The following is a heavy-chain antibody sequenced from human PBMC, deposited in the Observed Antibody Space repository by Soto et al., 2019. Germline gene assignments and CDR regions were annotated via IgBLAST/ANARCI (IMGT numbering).Heavy chain of an antibody. CDR2: ISYDGTNK. CDR3: AKSRPTNYFDY. D-gene: IGHD2-8*01. J-gene: IGHJ4*02. Sequence: GGSLRLSCAASGFTFSNYAIHWVRQAPGKGLEWVAVISYDGTNKYYADSVKGRFTISRDDSKNMVFLQMNSLRSDDTAVYYCAKSRPTNYFDYWGQGSLVTVSS. CDR1: GFTFSNYA. V-gene: IGHV3-30-3*02.